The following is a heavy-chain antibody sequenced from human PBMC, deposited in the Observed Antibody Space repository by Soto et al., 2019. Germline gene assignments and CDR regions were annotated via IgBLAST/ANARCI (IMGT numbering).Heavy chain of an antibody. J-gene: IGHJ4*02. CDR1: GYSFTSYW. D-gene: IGHD5-18*01. CDR2: IYPGDSDT. Sequence: PGESLKISCKGSGYSFTSYWIGWVRQMPGKGLEWMGIIYPGDSDTRYSPSFQGQVTISADKSSTTVYLQWNTLKASDTAMYYCAKTDGYEVEFWGQGTRVTVSS. V-gene: IGHV5-51*01. CDR3: AKTDGYEVEF.